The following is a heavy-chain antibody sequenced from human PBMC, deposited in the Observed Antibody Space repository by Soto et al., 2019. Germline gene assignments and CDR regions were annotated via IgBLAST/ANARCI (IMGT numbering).Heavy chain of an antibody. CDR1: GGSVSSGSYY. J-gene: IGHJ5*02. D-gene: IGHD6-19*01. CDR2: IYHSGST. Sequence: QVQLQESGPGLVKPSETLSLTCTVSGGSVSSGSYYWGWIRQPPGTGLEWIGYIYHSGSTNYNPSPKSRVPISVDTSKLRFSLSLTSVTAADTAVYYCARLSAAWFDPWGQGTLVTVAS. CDR3: ARLSAAWFDP. V-gene: IGHV4-61*01.